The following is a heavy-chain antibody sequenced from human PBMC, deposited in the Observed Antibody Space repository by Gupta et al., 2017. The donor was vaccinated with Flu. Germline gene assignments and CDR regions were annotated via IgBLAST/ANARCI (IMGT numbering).Heavy chain of an antibody. CDR1: GFTFSKSW. J-gene: IGHJ4*02. V-gene: IGHV3-74*01. CDR2: INTDGTVR. CDR3: TRYTFGYSDS. D-gene: IGHD3-16*01. Sequence: EVQLVESGGDLVQPGGSLRLSCAASGFTFSKSWMTWVRQAPGKGLVWVSRINTDGTVRSYADFVKGRFTISRDNAKNTLYLQMNSLRAEDTALYYCTRYTFGYSDSWGPGTLVTVSS.